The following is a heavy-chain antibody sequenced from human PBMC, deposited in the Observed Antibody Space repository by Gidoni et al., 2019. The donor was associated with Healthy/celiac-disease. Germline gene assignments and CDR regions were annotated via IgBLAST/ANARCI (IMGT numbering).Heavy chain of an antibody. D-gene: IGHD5-12*01. CDR3: ASRDGYNFPFDY. CDR1: GGSISSYY. Sequence: QVQLQESGPGLVKPSETLSLTCPVSGGSISSYYWSWIRQPPGKGLEWIGYIYYSGSTNYNPSLKSRVTISVDTSKNQFSLKLSSVTAADTAVYYCASRDGYNFPFDYWGQGTLVTVSS. J-gene: IGHJ4*02. CDR2: IYYSGST. V-gene: IGHV4-59*01.